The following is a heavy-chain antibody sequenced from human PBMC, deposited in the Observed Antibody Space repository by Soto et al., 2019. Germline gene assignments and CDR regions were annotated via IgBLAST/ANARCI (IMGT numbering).Heavy chain of an antibody. D-gene: IGHD3-22*01. V-gene: IGHV1-69*06. CDR1: EDTFRNYA. CDR2: IISIFGTA. J-gene: IGHJ2*01. Sequence: QVELVQSGAEVKKPGSSVKVSCQASEDTFRNYAISWVRQAPGQGLEWMGGIISIFGTANYAQKVQGRVTITADTSANTVYLKQSSLRSEDTAVYYCASTKYDSSAYYYCYIGLLGRGTLVTVSS. CDR3: ASTKYDSSAYYYCYIGL.